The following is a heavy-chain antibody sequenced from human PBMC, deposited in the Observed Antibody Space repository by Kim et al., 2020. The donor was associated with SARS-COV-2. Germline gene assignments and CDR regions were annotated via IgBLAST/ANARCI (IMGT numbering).Heavy chain of an antibody. J-gene: IGHJ3*01. Sequence: SVKVSCKTSGGTFSTFDISWVRQAPGQGLEWVGGILPLFGTANYAQKFQGRVTITADASTNIAYMELSSLRSEDTAIYFCARDGLIGSTSRVDAFHLWG. CDR3: ARDGLIGSTSRVDAFHL. V-gene: IGHV1-69*13. D-gene: IGHD1-7*01. CDR1: GGTFSTFD. CDR2: ILPLFGTA.